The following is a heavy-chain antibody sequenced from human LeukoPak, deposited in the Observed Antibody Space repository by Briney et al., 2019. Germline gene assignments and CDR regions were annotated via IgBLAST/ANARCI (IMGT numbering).Heavy chain of an antibody. V-gene: IGHV3-23*01. Sequence: QAGGSLRLSCAASGFPFSSYAMSWVRQAPGKGLEWVSAISGSGGSTYYADSVKGRFTISRDNSKNTLYLQMYSLRAEDTAVYYCAKSMVLELPFYFNYWGQGTLVTVSS. CDR2: ISGSGGST. D-gene: IGHD1-7*01. CDR1: GFPFSSYA. CDR3: AKSMVLELPFYFNY. J-gene: IGHJ4*02.